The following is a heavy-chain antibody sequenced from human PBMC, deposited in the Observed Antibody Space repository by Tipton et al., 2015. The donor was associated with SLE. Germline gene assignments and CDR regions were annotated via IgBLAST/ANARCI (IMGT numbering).Heavy chain of an antibody. CDR3: ARGGRAPLRSSWSNAFDI. D-gene: IGHD6-13*01. CDR2: IYYSGST. CDR1: GYSISSGYY. J-gene: IGHJ3*02. Sequence: TLSLTCAVSGYSISSGYYWSWIRQPAGKGLEWIGYIYYSGSTYYNPSLKSRVTISVDTSKNQFSLKLSSVTAADTAVYYCARGGRAPLRSSWSNAFDIWGQGTMVTVSS. V-gene: IGHV4-28*03.